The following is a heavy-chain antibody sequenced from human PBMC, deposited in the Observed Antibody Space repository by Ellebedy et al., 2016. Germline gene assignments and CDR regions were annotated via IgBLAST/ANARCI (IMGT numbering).Heavy chain of an antibody. CDR1: GYTLTELS. V-gene: IGHV1-24*01. D-gene: IGHD2-15*01. CDR3: ATDGVYCSGGSCRAY. Sequence: ASVKVSCXVSGYTLTELSMHWVRQAPGKGLEWMGGFDPEDGETIYAQKFQSRVTMTEDTSTDTAYMELSSLRSEDTAVYYCATDGVYCSGGSCRAYWGQGTLVTVSS. CDR2: FDPEDGET. J-gene: IGHJ4*02.